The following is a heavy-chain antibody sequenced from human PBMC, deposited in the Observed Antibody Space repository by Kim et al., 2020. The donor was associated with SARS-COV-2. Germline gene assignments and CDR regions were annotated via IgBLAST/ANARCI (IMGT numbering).Heavy chain of an antibody. CDR3: ARSQYCSGGSCYFRRYYYYGMDV. Sequence: SETLSLTCTVSGGSISSSSYYWGWIRQPPGKGLEWIGSIYYSGSTYYNPSLKSRVTISVDTSKNQFSLKLSSVTAADTAVYYCARSQYCSGGSCYFRRYYYYGMDVWGQGTTVTVSS. CDR1: GGSISSSSYY. D-gene: IGHD2-15*01. V-gene: IGHV4-39*07. J-gene: IGHJ6*02. CDR2: IYYSGST.